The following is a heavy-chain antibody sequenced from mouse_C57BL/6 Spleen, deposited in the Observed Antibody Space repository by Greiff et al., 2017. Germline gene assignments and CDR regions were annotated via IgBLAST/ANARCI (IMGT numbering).Heavy chain of an antibody. CDR3: TRGGDWDEMGY. D-gene: IGHD4-1*01. CDR1: GYTFTDYE. V-gene: IGHV1-15*01. Sequence: VQLQQSGAELVRPGASVTLSCKASGYTFTDYEMHWVKQTPVHGLEWIGAIDPETGGTDYNQKFKGKAILTADKSSSTAYMELRSLTSEDSAVYYCTRGGDWDEMGYWGQGTSVTVSS. J-gene: IGHJ4*01. CDR2: IDPETGGT.